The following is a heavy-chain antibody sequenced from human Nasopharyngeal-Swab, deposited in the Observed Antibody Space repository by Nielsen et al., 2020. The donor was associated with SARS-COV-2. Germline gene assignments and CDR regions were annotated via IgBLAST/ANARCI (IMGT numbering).Heavy chain of an antibody. CDR2: ISAYNGNT. D-gene: IGHD3-16*02. Sequence: ASVKVSCKASGYTFTSYGISWVRQAPGQGLERMGWISAYNGNTNYAQKLQGRVTMTTDTSTSTAYMELRSLRSDDTAVYYCARVQYDYVWGSYRYYYYYMDVWGKGTTVTVSS. V-gene: IGHV1-18*04. CDR1: GYTFTSYG. CDR3: ARVQYDYVWGSYRYYYYYMDV. J-gene: IGHJ6*03.